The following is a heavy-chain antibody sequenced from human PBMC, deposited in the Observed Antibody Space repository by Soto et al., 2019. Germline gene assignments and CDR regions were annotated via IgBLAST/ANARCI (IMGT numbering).Heavy chain of an antibody. J-gene: IGHJ3*01. D-gene: IGHD1-26*01. Sequence: SVKVSCKGFGYSFMKYAISWVRQAPGQGLEWMGGIIAIFGTANYAQKFQGRVTITADESTSTVYMELSSLRSDDTAVYYCARERGGAIIVGVTGTFDVRGQGTMVTVSS. V-gene: IGHV1-69*13. CDR3: ARERGGAIIVGVTGTFDV. CDR2: IIAIFGTA. CDR1: GYSFMKYA.